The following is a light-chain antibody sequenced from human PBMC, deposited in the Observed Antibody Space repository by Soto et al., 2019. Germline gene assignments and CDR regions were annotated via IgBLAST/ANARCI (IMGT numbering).Light chain of an antibody. J-gene: IGLJ1*01. CDR2: EVS. CDR3: CSYAGSSTSLYV. V-gene: IGLV2-23*02. Sequence: QSVLTQPASVSGSPGQSITISCTGTSSHVGSYNLVSWYQQHPGKAPKLMIYEVSKRPSGVSNRFSGSKSGNTASLTISGLQAEDEADYYCCSYAGSSTSLYVFGTGTKVTVL. CDR1: SSHVGSYNL.